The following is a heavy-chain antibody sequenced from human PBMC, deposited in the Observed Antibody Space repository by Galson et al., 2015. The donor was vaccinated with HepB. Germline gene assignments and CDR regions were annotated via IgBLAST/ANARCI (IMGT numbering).Heavy chain of an antibody. D-gene: IGHD1-26*01. J-gene: IGHJ4*02. CDR1: GFTFSSYG. CDR2: ISYDGSNK. Sequence: SLRLSCAASGFTFSSYGMHWVRQAPGKGLEWVAVISYDGSNKYYADSVKGRYTISRDNSKNTLYLQMNSLRAEDTAVYYCAIDSGSFGGTWGQGTLVTVSS. CDR3: AIDSGSFGGT. V-gene: IGHV3-30*03.